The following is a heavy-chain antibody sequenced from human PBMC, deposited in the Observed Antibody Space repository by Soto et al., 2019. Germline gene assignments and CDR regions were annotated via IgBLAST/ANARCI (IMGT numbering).Heavy chain of an antibody. CDR2: IYPGDSDT. D-gene: IGHD4-4*01. V-gene: IGHV5-51*01. CDR3: ARGDYRVLEY. CDR1: GFGFASSW. Sequence: GEPLKISCKDSGFGFASSWIGWVRQMPGKGLEWMGVIYPGDSDTRYSPSFQGQVTISADKSISTAYLQWSSLKASDTAMYYCARGDYRVLEYWGQGTLVTVSS. J-gene: IGHJ4*02.